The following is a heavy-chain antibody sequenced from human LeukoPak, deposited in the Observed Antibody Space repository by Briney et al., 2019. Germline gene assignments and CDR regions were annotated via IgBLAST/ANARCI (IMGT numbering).Heavy chain of an antibody. CDR3: ARAHYYYMDV. CDR2: IYHSGST. Sequence: SETLSLTCTVSGYSITSGYYWGWIRQPPGMGLEWIGSIYHSGSTHYNPSLNSRVTMSVDTSKNQVSLKLSSVTAADTAVYYCARAHYYYMDVWGKGTTVTISS. V-gene: IGHV4-38-2*02. CDR1: GYSITSGYY. J-gene: IGHJ6*03.